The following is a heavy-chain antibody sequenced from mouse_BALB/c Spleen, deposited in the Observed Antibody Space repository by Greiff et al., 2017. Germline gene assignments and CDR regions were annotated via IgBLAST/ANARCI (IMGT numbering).Heavy chain of an antibody. CDR3: ARDKVAMDY. CDR2: ISNLAYSI. CDR1: GFTFSDYG. Sequence: VKLMESGGGLVQPGGSRKLSCAASGFTFSDYGMAWVRQAPGKGPEWVAFISNLAYSIYYADTVTGRFTISRENAKNTLYLEMSSLRSEDTAMYYCARDKVAMDYWGQGTSVTVSS. J-gene: IGHJ4*01. V-gene: IGHV5-15*02.